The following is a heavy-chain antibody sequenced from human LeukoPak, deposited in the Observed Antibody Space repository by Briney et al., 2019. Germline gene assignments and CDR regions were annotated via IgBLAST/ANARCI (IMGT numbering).Heavy chain of an antibody. J-gene: IGHJ4*02. CDR1: GGSFSGYY. Sequence: SETLSLTCAVYGGSFSGYYWSWIRQPPGKGLEWIGEINHSGSTNYNPSLKSRVTISVDTSKNQFSLKLSSVTAADTAVYYCARAPYYYGSGSYLDWRQGTLVTVSS. D-gene: IGHD3-10*01. V-gene: IGHV4-34*01. CDR3: ARAPYYYGSGSYLD. CDR2: INHSGST.